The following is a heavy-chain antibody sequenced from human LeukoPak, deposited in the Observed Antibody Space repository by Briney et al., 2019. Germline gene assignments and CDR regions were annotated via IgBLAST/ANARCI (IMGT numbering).Heavy chain of an antibody. V-gene: IGHV1-69*05. CDR1: GGTFSSYA. D-gene: IGHD3-22*01. Sequence: SVKVSCKASGGTFSSYAISWVRQAPGQGLEWMGGIIPIFGTANYAQKFQGRVTITTDESTSTAYMELSSLRSEDTAVYYCAREGDYYDSSCYSTYYFDYWGQGTLVTVSS. CDR2: IIPIFGTA. CDR3: AREGDYYDSSCYSTYYFDY. J-gene: IGHJ4*02.